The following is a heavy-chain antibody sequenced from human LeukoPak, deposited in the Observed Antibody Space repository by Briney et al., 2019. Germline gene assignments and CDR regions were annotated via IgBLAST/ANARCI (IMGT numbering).Heavy chain of an antibody. D-gene: IGHD4-17*01. CDR3: ARAATVTTAAFDI. CDR2: IIHSGST. CDR1: GGSFSGYY. Sequence: SETLSLTCAVYGGSFSGYYWSWIRQPPGKGLEWIGEIIHSGSTNYNPSLKSRVTISVDTSKNQFSLKLSSVTAEDTAVYYCARAATVTTAAFDIWGQGTMVTVSS. J-gene: IGHJ3*02. V-gene: IGHV4-34*12.